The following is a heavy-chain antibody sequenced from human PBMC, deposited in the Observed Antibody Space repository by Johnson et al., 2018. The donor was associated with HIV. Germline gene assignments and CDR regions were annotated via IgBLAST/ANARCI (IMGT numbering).Heavy chain of an antibody. CDR2: ISYDGSNK. CDR3: ARGGVAVAGTNAFDI. D-gene: IGHD6-19*01. CDR1: HFTFGAYA. J-gene: IGHJ3*02. Sequence: QEQLVESGGGVVQPGKSLRLSCAASHFTFGAYAIHWVRLAPGKGLEWVAFISYDGSNKYYADSVKGRFTISRDNSKNTLYLQMNSLRAEDTAVYYCARGGVAVAGTNAFDIWGQGTMVTVSS. V-gene: IGHV3-30-3*01.